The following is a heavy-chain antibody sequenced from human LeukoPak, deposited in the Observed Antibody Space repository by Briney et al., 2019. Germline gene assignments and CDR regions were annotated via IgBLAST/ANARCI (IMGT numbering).Heavy chain of an antibody. Sequence: GGSLRLSCAASGFTFSSYSMNWVRQAPGKGLEWVSCISSSSSYIYYADSVKGRFTISRDNAKNSLHLQMNSLRAEDTAVYYCAELGITMIGGVWGKGTTVTISS. J-gene: IGHJ6*04. CDR1: GFTFSSYS. D-gene: IGHD3-10*02. CDR3: AELGITMIGGV. V-gene: IGHV3-21*01. CDR2: ISSSSSYI.